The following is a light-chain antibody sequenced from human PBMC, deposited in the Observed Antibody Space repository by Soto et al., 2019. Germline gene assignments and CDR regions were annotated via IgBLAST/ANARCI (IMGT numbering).Light chain of an antibody. CDR3: SSYTTRSTWV. CDR2: DVG. CDR1: SSDVGGYNY. Sequence: QSVLTQPASVSGSPGQSITISCTGTSSDVGGYNYVSWYQQHPGKAPKLMIYDVGDRPSGVSHRFSGSKSGNTASLTISGLQAEDEADYYCSSYTTRSTWVFGGGTKLTVL. V-gene: IGLV2-14*01. J-gene: IGLJ3*02.